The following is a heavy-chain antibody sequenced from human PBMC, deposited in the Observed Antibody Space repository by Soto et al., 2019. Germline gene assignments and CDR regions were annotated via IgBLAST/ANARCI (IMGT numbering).Heavy chain of an antibody. Sequence: PGGSLRLSCAASVFTFSNAWMSWFRQAPGKGLEWVGRIKSKTDGGTTDYAAPVKGRFTISRDDSKNTLYLQMNSLKTEDTAVYYCTTDMTNPYDFWSGYYAYFDYWGQGTLVTVS. CDR2: IKSKTDGGTT. D-gene: IGHD3-3*01. J-gene: IGHJ4*02. V-gene: IGHV3-15*01. CDR3: TTDMTNPYDFWSGYYAYFDY. CDR1: VFTFSNAW.